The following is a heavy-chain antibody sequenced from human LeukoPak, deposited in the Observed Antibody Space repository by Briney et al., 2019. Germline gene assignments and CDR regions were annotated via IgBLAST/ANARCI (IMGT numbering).Heavy chain of an antibody. CDR2: ISGDSGDT. D-gene: IGHD1-26*01. V-gene: IGHV3-43*02. CDR1: GFTFDDYA. Sequence: PGGSLRLSCAASGFTFDDYAMHWVRQAPGRGLEWVSLISGDSGDTYYADSVKGRFTISRDNSENSLFLQMNSLRNDDTAFYYCAKDSGTRWDYYFDSWGQGTLVTVSS. J-gene: IGHJ4*02. CDR3: AKDSGTRWDYYFDS.